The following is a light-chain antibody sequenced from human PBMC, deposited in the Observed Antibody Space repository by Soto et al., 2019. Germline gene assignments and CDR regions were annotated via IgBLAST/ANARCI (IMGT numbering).Light chain of an antibody. Sequence: EIVLTQSPGTLSLSPGERATLSCRASQSVTSNYLAWYQHKPGQAPRLLIYDASSRATGIPDRFSGSGSATDFTLTINSLQSEDFAVYYCQQYNNWPPWTFGQGNKVDIK. CDR2: DAS. CDR1: QSVTSNY. CDR3: QQYNNWPPWT. V-gene: IGKV3-20*01. J-gene: IGKJ1*01.